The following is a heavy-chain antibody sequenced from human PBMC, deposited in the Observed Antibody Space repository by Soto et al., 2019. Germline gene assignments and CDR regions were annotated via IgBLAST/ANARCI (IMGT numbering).Heavy chain of an antibody. Sequence: GSLRLSCAASGFTFDDYGMSWVRQAPGKGLEWVSGINWNGGSTGYADSVKGRFTISRDNAKNSLYLQMNSLRAEDTALYYCARVSLVRPGYYDSSGYYYFDYWGQGTLVTVSS. CDR1: GFTFDDYG. V-gene: IGHV3-20*04. CDR3: ARVSLVRPGYYDSSGYYYFDY. J-gene: IGHJ4*02. D-gene: IGHD3-22*01. CDR2: INWNGGST.